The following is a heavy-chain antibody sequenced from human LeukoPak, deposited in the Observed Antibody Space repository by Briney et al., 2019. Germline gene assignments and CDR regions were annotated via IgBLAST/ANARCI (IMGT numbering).Heavy chain of an antibody. CDR1: GFTFSNAW. CDR2: IYYSGST. D-gene: IGHD3-10*01. CDR3: ARGGYYGSGNDFRFDP. Sequence: GSLRLSCAASGFTFSNAWMSWVRQAPGKGLEWIGYIYYSGSTNYKPSLKSRVTISVDTSKNQFSLKLSSVTAADTAVYYCARGGYYGSGNDFRFDPWGQGTLVTVSS. J-gene: IGHJ5*02. V-gene: IGHV4-59*01.